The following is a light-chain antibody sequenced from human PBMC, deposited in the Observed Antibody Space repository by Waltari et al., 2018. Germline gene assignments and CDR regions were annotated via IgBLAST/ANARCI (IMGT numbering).Light chain of an antibody. CDR3: LLSYSGGVV. Sequence: QAVVTQEPSLTVSPGGTVTPTCGSSTGAVTTDHWPYWFQQQPGQAPRILIYDTSVKHSWTPARFSGSLLGGKAALTLSGAQPADEADYYCLLSYSGGVVFGGGTKLTVL. CDR1: TGAVTTDHW. J-gene: IGLJ2*01. CDR2: DTS. V-gene: IGLV7-46*01.